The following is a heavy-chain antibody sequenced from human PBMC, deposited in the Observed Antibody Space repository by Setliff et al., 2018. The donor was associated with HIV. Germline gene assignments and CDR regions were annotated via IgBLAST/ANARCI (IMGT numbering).Heavy chain of an antibody. V-gene: IGHV3-48*04. CDR2: ISRSGDTI. D-gene: IGHD6-13*01. Sequence: PGGSLRLSCAASGFTFSTYSMNWVRQAPGRGLEWVSYISRSGDTIDYADSVKGRVTISRDNAKNSLYLQMNSLRVEDTAVYYCARVWRSSSWYITSWGQGTLVTVSS. J-gene: IGHJ5*02. CDR3: ARVWRSSSWYITS. CDR1: GFTFSTYS.